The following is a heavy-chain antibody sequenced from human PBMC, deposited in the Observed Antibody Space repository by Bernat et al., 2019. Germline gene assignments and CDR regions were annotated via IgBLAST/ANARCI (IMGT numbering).Heavy chain of an antibody. V-gene: IGHV3-11*05. CDR2: ISSSSSYT. J-gene: IGHJ5*02. Sequence: QVQLVESGGGLVKPGGSLRLSCAASGFTFSDYYMSWIRQAPGKGLEWVSYISSSSSYTNHADSVKGRFTISRDNAKNSLYLQMNSLRAEDTAVYYCAKDPTYYEILTGYYNVIPWFDPWGQGTLVTVSS. CDR3: AKDPTYYEILTGYYNVIPWFDP. CDR1: GFTFSDYY. D-gene: IGHD3-9*01.